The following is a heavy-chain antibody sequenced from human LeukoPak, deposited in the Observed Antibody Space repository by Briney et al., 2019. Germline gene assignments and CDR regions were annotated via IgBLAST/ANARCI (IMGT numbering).Heavy chain of an antibody. Sequence: PSETLSLTCAVSGYSISSGYYWGWIRQPPGKGLEWIGSIYHSGSTYYNPSLKSRVTISVDTSKNQFSLKLSSVTAAGTAVYYCAREPFGSSYYFNYWGQGTLVTVSS. CDR2: IYHSGST. CDR3: AREPFGSSYYFNY. J-gene: IGHJ4*02. CDR1: GYSISSGYY. V-gene: IGHV4-38-2*02. D-gene: IGHD6-19*01.